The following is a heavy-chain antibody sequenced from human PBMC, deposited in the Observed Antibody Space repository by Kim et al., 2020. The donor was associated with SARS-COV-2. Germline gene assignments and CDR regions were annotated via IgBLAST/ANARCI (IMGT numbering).Heavy chain of an antibody. CDR2: IYYSGST. D-gene: IGHD2-2*01. CDR3: ARDRPISDTVVVPAATPCDY. CDR1: GGSISSSSYY. V-gene: IGHV4-39*07. J-gene: IGHJ4*02. Sequence: SETLSLTCTVSGGSISSSSYYWGWIRQPPGKGLEWIGSIYYSGSTYYNPSLKSRVTISVDTSKNQFSLKLSSVTAAYTAVYYCARDRPISDTVVVPAATPCDYWGQGTLVTVSS.